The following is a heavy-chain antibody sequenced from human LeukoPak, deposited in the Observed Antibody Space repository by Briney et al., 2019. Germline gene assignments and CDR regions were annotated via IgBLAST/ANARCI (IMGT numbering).Heavy chain of an antibody. V-gene: IGHV3-33*08. CDR2: IWYDGSNK. D-gene: IGHD3-10*01. J-gene: IGHJ4*02. Sequence: GGSLRLSCAASGFTFSNAWMSWVRQAPGKGLEWVAMIWYDGSNKYYADSVKGRFTISRDNSKYTLSLQMNSLRDEDTAVYYCARDHYYGSGSYRFDYWGQGTLVTVSS. CDR3: ARDHYYGSGSYRFDY. CDR1: GFTFSNAW.